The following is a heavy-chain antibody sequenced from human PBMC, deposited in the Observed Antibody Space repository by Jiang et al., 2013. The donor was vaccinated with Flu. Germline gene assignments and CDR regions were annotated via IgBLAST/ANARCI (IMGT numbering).Heavy chain of an antibody. Sequence: ADSVKGRFTISRDNSKNTLYLQMSTLRAEDTAVYYCAKDRIRYFYDNSGYYFDHWGQGTLVTVSS. D-gene: IGHD3-22*01. J-gene: IGHJ4*02. V-gene: IGHV3-30*02. CDR3: AKDRIRYFYDNSGYYFDH.